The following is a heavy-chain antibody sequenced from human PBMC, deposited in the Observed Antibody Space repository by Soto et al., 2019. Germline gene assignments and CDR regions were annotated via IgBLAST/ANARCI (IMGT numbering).Heavy chain of an antibody. D-gene: IGHD5-18*01. V-gene: IGHV3-30*18. CDR2: ISYDGSNK. Sequence: QVQLVESGGGVVQPGRSLRLSCAASRFTFSSYGMHWVRQAPGKGLEWVAVISYDGSNKYYADSVKGRFTIYRDNSKNTLYLHMNSLRAADTAVYYCAKTLSGYNYGPSGSYYYGMDVWGQGTTVTVAS. CDR3: AKTLSGYNYGPSGSYYYGMDV. J-gene: IGHJ6*02. CDR1: RFTFSSYG.